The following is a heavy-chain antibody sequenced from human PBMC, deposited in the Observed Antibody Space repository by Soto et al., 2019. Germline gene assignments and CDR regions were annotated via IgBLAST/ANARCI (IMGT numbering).Heavy chain of an antibody. CDR2: IKQNGSEK. Sequence: GGSLRLSCAASGFTISSYAMSWVRQAPGKGLEWVANIKQNGSEKYYVDSVKGRFTISGDSAKNSLYLQMNSLRAEDTAVYYCARDSLVVVPAAIGLYYHYYMDVWGKGTTVTVSS. CDR1: GFTISSYA. J-gene: IGHJ6*03. D-gene: IGHD2-2*01. V-gene: IGHV3-7*01. CDR3: ARDSLVVVPAAIGLYYHYYMDV.